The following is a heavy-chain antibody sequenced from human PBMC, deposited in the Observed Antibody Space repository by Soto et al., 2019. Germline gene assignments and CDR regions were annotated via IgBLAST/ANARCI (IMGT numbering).Heavy chain of an antibody. D-gene: IGHD6-13*01. J-gene: IGHJ4*02. CDR3: ARVIAAAADFDY. CDR1: GYTFTSYG. V-gene: IGHV1-18*01. Sequence: QVQLVQSGAEVKKPGASVKVSCKASGYTFTSYGISWVRQAPGQGLEWMGWISAYNRNTNYAQRLQGRVTMTTDTSTSTADMALRSLRSDDTAVYYCARVIAAAADFDYWGQGTLVTVSS. CDR2: ISAYNRNT.